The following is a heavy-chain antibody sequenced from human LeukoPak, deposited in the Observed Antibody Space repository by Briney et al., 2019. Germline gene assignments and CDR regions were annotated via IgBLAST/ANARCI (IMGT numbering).Heavy chain of an antibody. D-gene: IGHD6-13*01. CDR2: IFSRGST. V-gene: IGHV3-53*04. Sequence: PGGSLRLSCAASGFSVGSNYMNWVRQAPGKGLECVSVIFSRGSTYYADSVKGRFTISRHNSESTLYLQMNSLRVEDTAVYYCTSSSPTSYSDYWGQGTLVTVSS. CDR1: GFSVGSNY. J-gene: IGHJ4*02. CDR3: TSSSPTSYSDY.